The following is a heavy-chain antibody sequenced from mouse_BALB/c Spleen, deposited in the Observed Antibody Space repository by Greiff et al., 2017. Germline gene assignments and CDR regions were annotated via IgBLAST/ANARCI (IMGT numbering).Heavy chain of an antibody. D-gene: IGHD2-1*01. CDR3: ARYGKEFAY. CDR2: ILPGSGST. J-gene: IGHJ3*01. Sequence: QVQLKQSGAELMKPGASVKISCKATGYTFSSYWIEWVKQRPGHGLEWIGEILPGSGSTNYNEKFKGKATFTADTSSNTAYMQLSSLTSEDSAVYYCARYGKEFAYWGQGTLVTVSA. CDR1: GYTFSSYW. V-gene: IGHV1-9*01.